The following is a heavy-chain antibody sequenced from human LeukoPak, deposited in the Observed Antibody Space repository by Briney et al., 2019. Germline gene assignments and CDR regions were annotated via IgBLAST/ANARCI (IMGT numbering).Heavy chain of an antibody. CDR2: ISAYNGNT. J-gene: IGHJ3*02. Sequence: ASVTVSCKASGYTFTSFGISWVRQAPGQGLEWMGWISAYNGNTNYAQKFQGRATMTTDTSTSTVYMELRSLRSDDTAVYYCARVVVVPGDAFDIWGQGTMVTVSS. V-gene: IGHV1-18*01. CDR3: ARVVVVPGDAFDI. D-gene: IGHD2-2*01. CDR1: GYTFTSFG.